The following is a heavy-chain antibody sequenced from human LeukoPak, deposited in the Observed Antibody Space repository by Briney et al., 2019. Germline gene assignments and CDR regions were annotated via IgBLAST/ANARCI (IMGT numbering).Heavy chain of an antibody. J-gene: IGHJ4*02. D-gene: IGHD6-19*01. CDR1: GFTFSTYS. CDR3: AREDSSGWYYLSY. CDR2: TSSRGSTI. Sequence: GGSLRLSCAASGFTFSTYSMNWVRQAPGKGLEWVSYTSSRGSTIYYADSVKGRFTISRDNAQNSLYLQMNSLRDEDTAVYYCAREDSSGWYYLSYWGQGTLVTVSS. V-gene: IGHV3-48*02.